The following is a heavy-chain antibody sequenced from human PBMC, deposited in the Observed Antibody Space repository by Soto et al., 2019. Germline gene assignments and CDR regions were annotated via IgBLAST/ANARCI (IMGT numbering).Heavy chain of an antibody. CDR3: AGWAVGIMIFGVPKDY. V-gene: IGHV4-4*02. J-gene: IGHJ4*02. CDR2: ISHSGST. Sequence: PSETLSLTCAVSGESINSSHGWNWVRQPPGKGLEWIGQISHSGSTNYNPSLTSRVTISVDKSKNHFSLKLTSVTAADTAVYYCAGWAVGIMIFGVPKDYWGQGALVTVSS. CDR1: GESINSSHG. D-gene: IGHD3-3*01.